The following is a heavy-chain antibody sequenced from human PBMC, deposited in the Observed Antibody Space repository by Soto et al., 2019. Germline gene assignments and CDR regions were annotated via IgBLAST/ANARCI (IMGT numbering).Heavy chain of an antibody. V-gene: IGHV4-59*01. J-gene: IGHJ6*03. Sequence: SETLSLTCTVSGGSSSSYYWSWIRQPPGKGLEWIGYIYYSGSTNYNPSLKSRVTISVDTSKNQFSLKLSSVTAADTAVFYCAREVHCSRTSCYPARDEENYFYYYYVDVWGKGTTVTVSS. D-gene: IGHD2-2*01. CDR1: GGSSSSYY. CDR2: IYYSGST. CDR3: AREVHCSRTSCYPARDEENYFYYYYVDV.